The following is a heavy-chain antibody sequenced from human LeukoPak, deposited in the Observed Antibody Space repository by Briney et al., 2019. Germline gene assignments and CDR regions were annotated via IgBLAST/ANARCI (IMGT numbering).Heavy chain of an antibody. CDR3: AREGIQLWCLDY. J-gene: IGHJ4*02. CDR2: ISYDGSNK. Sequence: PGGSLRLSWAASGFTFSSYAMHWVRQAPGKGLEWVAVISYDGSNKYYADSVKGRFTISRDNSKNTLYLQMNSLRAEDTAVYYCAREGIQLWCLDYWGQGTLVTVSS. D-gene: IGHD5-18*01. CDR1: GFTFSSYA. V-gene: IGHV3-30-3*01.